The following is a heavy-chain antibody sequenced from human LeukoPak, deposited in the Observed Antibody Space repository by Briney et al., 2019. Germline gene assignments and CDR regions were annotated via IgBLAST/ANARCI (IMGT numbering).Heavy chain of an antibody. CDR2: INPGGGST. D-gene: IGHD3/OR15-3a*01. V-gene: IGHV1-46*01. CDR1: GYTFTSYY. J-gene: IGHJ6*02. Sequence: RASVKVSCTASGYTFTSYYMHWVRQAPGQGLEWMGIINPGGGSTSYAQKFQGRVTMTRDTSTSTVYMELSSLRSEDTAVYYCARDRWTSSYYYGMDVWSQGTTVTVSS. CDR3: ARDRWTSSYYYGMDV.